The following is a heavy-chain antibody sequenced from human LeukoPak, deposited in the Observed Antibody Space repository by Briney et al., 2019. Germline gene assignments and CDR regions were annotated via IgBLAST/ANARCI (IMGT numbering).Heavy chain of an antibody. J-gene: IGHJ4*02. D-gene: IGHD6-13*01. CDR2: IYSGGST. V-gene: IGHV3-66*01. CDR1: GFTVSSNY. Sequence: GGSLRLSCAASGFTVSSNYMSWVRQAPGKGLEWVSVIYSGGSTYYADSVKGRFTISRDNSKNTLYLQMNSLRAEDTAVYYCARVRAGSSWYEFDYWGQGTLVTVSS. CDR3: ARVRAGSSWYEFDY.